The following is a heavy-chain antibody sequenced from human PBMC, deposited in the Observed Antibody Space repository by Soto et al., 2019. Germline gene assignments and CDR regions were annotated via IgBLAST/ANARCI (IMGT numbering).Heavy chain of an antibody. J-gene: IGHJ6*02. CDR1: GYTFTSYA. D-gene: IGHD2-2*01. CDR2: INAGNGNT. CDR3: ARAPDDCSSTSCRYYYYYGMDV. V-gene: IGHV1-3*01. Sequence: GASVKVSCKASGYTFTSYAMHWVRQAPGQRPEWMGWINAGNGNTKYSQKFQGRVTITRDTSASTAYMELSSLRSEDTAVYYCARAPDDCSSTSCRYYYYYGMDVWGQGTTVTVSS.